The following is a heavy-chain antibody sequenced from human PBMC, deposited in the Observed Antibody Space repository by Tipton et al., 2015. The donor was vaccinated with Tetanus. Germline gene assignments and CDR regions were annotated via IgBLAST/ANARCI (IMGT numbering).Heavy chain of an antibody. J-gene: IGHJ4*02. V-gene: IGHV4-30-4*01. CDR3: ARMGFTYGQVVY. D-gene: IGHD5-18*01. Sequence: TLSLTCNVSGGSINIGDYYWSWIRQSPGKGLEWIGHVYYSGRTYYNPPLKSRVTISADMPKNQFSLKLTSVTAADTATYYCARMGFTYGQVVYWGQGTLVTVAS. CDR2: VYYSGRT. CDR1: GGSINIGDYY.